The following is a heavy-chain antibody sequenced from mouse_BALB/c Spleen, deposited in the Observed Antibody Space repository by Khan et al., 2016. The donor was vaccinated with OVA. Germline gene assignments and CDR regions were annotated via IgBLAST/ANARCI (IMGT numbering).Heavy chain of an antibody. V-gene: IGHV1S132*01. J-gene: IGHJ2*01. CDR3: ARGEALDYFDY. Sequence: VQLQESGAELVRPGASVKLSCKTSGYIFTSYWIHWVKQRSGQGLEWIARIYPGTDNTYYNENLKDKATLTADRSSSTAYMQLSSLKSEDSAVYCCARGEALDYFDYWGQGTTLTVSS. CDR2: IYPGTDNT. D-gene: IGHD3-2*02. CDR1: GYIFTSYW.